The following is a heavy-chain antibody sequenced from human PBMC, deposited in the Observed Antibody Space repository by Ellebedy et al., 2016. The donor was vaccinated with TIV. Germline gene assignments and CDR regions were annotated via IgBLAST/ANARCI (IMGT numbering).Heavy chain of an antibody. J-gene: IGHJ4*02. CDR2: IYQTGST. CDR3: VRHGQFDY. Sequence: SETLSLXXTVSGGSISNYYWTWIRQPPGKGLEWIGAIYQTGSTYFNPSLKSRVTLSIDTSKNQFSLELKSVTAADTAVYYCVRHGQFDYWGQGILVTVSS. CDR1: GGSISNYY. V-gene: IGHV4-59*08.